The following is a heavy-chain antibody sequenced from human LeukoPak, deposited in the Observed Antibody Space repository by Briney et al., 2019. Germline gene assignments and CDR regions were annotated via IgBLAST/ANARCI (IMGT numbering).Heavy chain of an antibody. Sequence: SETLSLTRAVYGGSFSGYYWSWIRQPPGKGLEWIGEINHSGSTNYNPSLKSRVTISVNTSKNQFSLKLSSVTAADTAVYYCARTVSLRFFYYYGMDVWGQGTTATVSS. V-gene: IGHV4-34*01. CDR1: GGSFSGYY. J-gene: IGHJ6*02. CDR2: INHSGST. D-gene: IGHD5/OR15-5a*01. CDR3: ARTVSLRFFYYYGMDV.